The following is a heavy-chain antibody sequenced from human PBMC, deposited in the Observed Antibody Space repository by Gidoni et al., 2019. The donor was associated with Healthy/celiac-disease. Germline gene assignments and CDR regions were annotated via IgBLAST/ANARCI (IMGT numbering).Heavy chain of an antibody. CDR1: GFTFGGYA. V-gene: IGHV3-49*04. Sequence: EVQLVGSGGGLLQQGRSLRLSCTASGFTFGGYAMSWVRQAPGKGLEWVGFIRSKAYGGTTEYAASVKGRFTISRDDSKSIAYLQMNSLKTEDTAVYYCTRAPGSSWAFAFDIWGQGTMVTVSS. J-gene: IGHJ3*02. CDR2: IRSKAYGGTT. D-gene: IGHD6-13*01. CDR3: TRAPGSSWAFAFDI.